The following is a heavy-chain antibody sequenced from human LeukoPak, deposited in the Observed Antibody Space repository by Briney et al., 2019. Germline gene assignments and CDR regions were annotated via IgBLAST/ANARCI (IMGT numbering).Heavy chain of an antibody. Sequence: PSETLSLTCTVSGGSISSGSYYWSWIRQPAGKGLEWIGRIYTSGSTYYNPSLKSRVTISVDTSKNQFSLKLSSVTAADTAVYYCARDINLEYSSSWYPLASWGQGTLVTVSS. CDR3: ARDINLEYSSSWYPLAS. V-gene: IGHV4-61*02. D-gene: IGHD6-13*01. CDR2: IYTSGST. J-gene: IGHJ5*02. CDR1: GGSISSGSYY.